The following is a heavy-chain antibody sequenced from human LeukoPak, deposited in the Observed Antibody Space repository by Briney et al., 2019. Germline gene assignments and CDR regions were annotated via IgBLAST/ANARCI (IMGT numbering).Heavy chain of an antibody. J-gene: IGHJ5*02. CDR1: GFTFSSYS. CDR3: ARDHSGYGWDNWFDP. Sequence: GGPLRLSCAASGFTFSSYSMNWVRQAPGKGLEWVSSISSSSSYIYYADSVKGRFTISRDNAKNSLYLQMNSLRAEDTAVYYCARDHSGYGWDNWFDPWGQGTLVTVSS. CDR2: ISSSSSYI. V-gene: IGHV3-21*01. D-gene: IGHD5-12*01.